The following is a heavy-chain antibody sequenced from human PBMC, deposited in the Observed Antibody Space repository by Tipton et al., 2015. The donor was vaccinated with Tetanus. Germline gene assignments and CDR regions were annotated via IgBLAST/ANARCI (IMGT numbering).Heavy chain of an antibody. Sequence: EQLVQSGGEVKKPGESLKISCKGSGYIFNNYWIGWVRQKPGKGLEWMGIIYPGDSDTRYSPSFQGQVTISVDKSINTAYLQWSSLKASDTSMFYCARAHCTDGVCNFDFWGQGALVTVAS. V-gene: IGHV5-51*01. CDR1: GYIFNNYW. CDR3: ARAHCTDGVCNFDF. J-gene: IGHJ4*02. D-gene: IGHD2-8*01. CDR2: IYPGDSDT.